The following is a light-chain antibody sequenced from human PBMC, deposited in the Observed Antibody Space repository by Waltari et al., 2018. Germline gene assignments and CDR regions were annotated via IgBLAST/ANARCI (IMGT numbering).Light chain of an antibody. CDR3: QLYGSSPPMYT. V-gene: IGKV3-20*01. J-gene: IGKJ2*01. Sequence: EVVLTQSPGNLSLSPGERVSLSCRASQSVSSSYIAWYQQRPGQAPRLLIYGAATRATGIPDRFSGSGSGTDFTLTINRLEPEDFAVYYCQLYGSSPPMYTFGQGTKLQIK. CDR1: QSVSSSY. CDR2: GAA.